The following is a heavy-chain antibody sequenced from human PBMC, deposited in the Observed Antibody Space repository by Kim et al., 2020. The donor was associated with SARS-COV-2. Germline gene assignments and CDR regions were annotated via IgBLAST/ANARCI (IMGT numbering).Heavy chain of an antibody. V-gene: IGHV3-23*01. D-gene: IGHD3-10*01. Sequence: GGTLRLSCRTSGFSFSSHAMSWVRQAPGKGLEWVSAISAIGYSTYDADSVRGRFTISRDNSKNTVYLQMNSLRVDDTAVYYCAGDDGLEYWGRGTLVIVSS. CDR1: GFSFSSHA. J-gene: IGHJ4*02. CDR3: AGDDGLEY. CDR2: ISAIGYST.